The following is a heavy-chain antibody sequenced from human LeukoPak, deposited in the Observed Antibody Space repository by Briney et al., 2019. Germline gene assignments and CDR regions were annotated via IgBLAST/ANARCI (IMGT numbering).Heavy chain of an antibody. J-gene: IGHJ4*02. CDR3: ARDTDSPDS. CDR1: GFTFSSRW. V-gene: IGHV3-7*01. D-gene: IGHD4-11*01. Sequence: GGSLRLSCAASGFTFSSRWMSWVRQAPGKGLEWVANMKQDGSEQYYADSVKGRFTISRHTAANSLYLQMNSVRVADTSVYSRARDTDSPDSWGQGTLVTVSS. CDR2: MKQDGSEQ.